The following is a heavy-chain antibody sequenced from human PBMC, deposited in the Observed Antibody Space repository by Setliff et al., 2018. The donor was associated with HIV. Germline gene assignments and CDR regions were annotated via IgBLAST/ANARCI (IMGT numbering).Heavy chain of an antibody. Sequence: SETLSLTCGVSGYFISSGYYWAWIRQSPGKGLEWIGTIYHSGSTYYNPSLKSRVTRSVDTSKNQFSLNLNSVTAADTAVYYCARDQRLSYWGQGTLVTVSS. CDR1: GYFISSGYY. V-gene: IGHV4-38-2*02. J-gene: IGHJ4*02. CDR2: IYHSGST. CDR3: ARDQRLSY.